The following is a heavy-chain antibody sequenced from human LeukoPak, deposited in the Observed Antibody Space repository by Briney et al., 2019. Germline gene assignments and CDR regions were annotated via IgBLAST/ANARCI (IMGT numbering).Heavy chain of an antibody. D-gene: IGHD5-12*01. CDR3: ARRYSGYDLYYFDY. V-gene: IGHV3-21*01. CDR1: GFIFSSYS. Sequence: GGSLRLSCAASGFIFSSYSMNWVRQAPRKGLEWVSSISSSSSYIYYADSVKGRFTISRDNAKNSLYLQMNRLRAEDTAVYYCARRYSGYDLYYFDYWGQGTLVTVSS. CDR2: ISSSSSYI. J-gene: IGHJ4*02.